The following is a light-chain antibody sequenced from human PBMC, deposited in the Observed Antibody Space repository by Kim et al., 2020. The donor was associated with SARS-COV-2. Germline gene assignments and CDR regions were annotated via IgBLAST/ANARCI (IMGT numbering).Light chain of an antibody. CDR3: KLYYCFPYT. J-gene: IGKJ2*01. V-gene: IGKV1-39*01. CDR2: AAS. Sequence: DIQLTQSPSSLSASVGDSVTITCRASHRIGTHLAWYQQKPGTAPNLLIYAASTLQSGVPSRFSGSASGTDFTLTFSSLQPEDFATYLCKLYYCFPYTRGQGNNLE. CDR1: HRIGTH.